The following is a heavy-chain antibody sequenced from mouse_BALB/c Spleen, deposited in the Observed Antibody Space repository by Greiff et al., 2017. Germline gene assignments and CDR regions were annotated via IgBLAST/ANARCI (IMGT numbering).Heavy chain of an antibody. Sequence: DVMLVESGGGLVKPGGSLKLSCAASGFTFSSYAMSWVRQTPEKRLEWVASISSGGSTYYPDSVKGRFTISRDNARNILYLQMSSLRSEDTAMYYCASGGSSSYYYAMDYWGQGTSVTVSS. D-gene: IGHD1-1*01. CDR2: ISSGGST. J-gene: IGHJ4*01. CDR1: GFTFSSYA. V-gene: IGHV5-6-5*01. CDR3: ASGGSSSYYYAMDY.